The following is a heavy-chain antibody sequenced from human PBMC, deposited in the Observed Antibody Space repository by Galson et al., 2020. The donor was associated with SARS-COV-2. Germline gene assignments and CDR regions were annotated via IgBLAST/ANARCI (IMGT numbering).Heavy chain of an antibody. CDR3: ARHYCSGGVCYAFDF. CDR2: SHNNGYI. CDR1: GGSIKNYY. V-gene: IGHV4-59*01. Sequence: ASETLSLTCTVSGGSIKNYYWSWIRQPPGKGLEWIAYSHNNGYIDYNPPLKSRVTISLDTSKNQFSLSLNSVTSADTAIYYCARHYCSGGVCYAFDFWGQGTLVTVSS. J-gene: IGHJ4*02. D-gene: IGHD2-8*02.